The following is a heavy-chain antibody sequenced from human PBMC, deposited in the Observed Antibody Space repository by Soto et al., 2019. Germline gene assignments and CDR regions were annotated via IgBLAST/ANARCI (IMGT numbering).Heavy chain of an antibody. J-gene: IGHJ4*02. CDR2: VSGSGGRT. CDR1: VFTFSTYA. V-gene: IGHV3-23*01. CDR3: AKDALLGELKAFDY. D-gene: IGHD1-26*01. Sequence: RSLRLSCASSVFTFSTYAMSWVRQAPGKGLEWVSGVSGSGGRTYYADSVKGRFTISRDNSKNTLHLQMNSLRAEDTAVYYCAKDALLGELKAFDYWGQGTLVTFSS.